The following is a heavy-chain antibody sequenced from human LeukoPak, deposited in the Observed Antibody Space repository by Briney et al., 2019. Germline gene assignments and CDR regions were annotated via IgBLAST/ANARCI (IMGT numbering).Heavy chain of an antibody. J-gene: IGHJ4*02. V-gene: IGHV4-30-4*01. CDR3: ARDSKQWLVRHYFDY. Sequence: PSETLSLTCTVSGGSISSGDYYWSWIRQPPGKGLEWIGYIYYSGSTYCNPSLKSRVSISVDTSKNQLSMRLSSVTAADTAVYYCARDSKQWLVRHYFDYWGQGTLATVSS. CDR1: GGSISSGDYY. D-gene: IGHD6-19*01. CDR2: IYYSGST.